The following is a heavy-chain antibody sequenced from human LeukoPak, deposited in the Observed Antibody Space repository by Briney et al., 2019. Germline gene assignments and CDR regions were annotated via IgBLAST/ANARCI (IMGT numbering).Heavy chain of an antibody. J-gene: IGHJ4*02. CDR2: INPNSGGT. V-gene: IGHV1-2*02. CDR3: AGDGNFDY. Sequence: GASVKVSCKSSGYTFTDYYLHWMRQAPGQGLEWMGWINPNSGGTNYAQKFQGRVTLTRDTSITTTYMELSRLRSDDTAVYYCAGDGNFDYWGQGTLVTVSS. CDR1: GYTFTDYY. D-gene: IGHD2-21*01.